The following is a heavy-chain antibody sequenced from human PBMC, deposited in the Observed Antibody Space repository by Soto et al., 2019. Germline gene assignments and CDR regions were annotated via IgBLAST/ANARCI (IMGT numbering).Heavy chain of an antibody. J-gene: IGHJ4*02. Sequence: ASVKVSCKTSGYTFTTYYMHWVRQAPGQGLEWMGIINPSDGKTNYAQRFQGRVTMTRDTSTSTFYLEVSGLRSEDSGIYYCARRTGLLYSDWGQGTLVTVSS. CDR3: ARRTGLLYSD. CDR2: INPSDGKT. CDR1: GYTFTTYY. D-gene: IGHD2-21*01. V-gene: IGHV1-46*01.